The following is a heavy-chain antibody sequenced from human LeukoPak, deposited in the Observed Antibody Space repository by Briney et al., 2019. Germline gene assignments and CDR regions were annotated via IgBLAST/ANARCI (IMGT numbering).Heavy chain of an antibody. CDR3: ARGARDGESYGPAAFDI. CDR2: IIPIFGTA. Sequence: ASVKVSCKASGGTFSSYAISWVRQAPGQGLEWMGRIIPIFGTANYAQKFQGRVTITTDESTSTAYMELSSLRSEDTAVYYCARGARDGESYGPAAFDIWGQGKMVTVS. CDR1: GGTFSSYA. V-gene: IGHV1-69*05. D-gene: IGHD5-18*01. J-gene: IGHJ3*02.